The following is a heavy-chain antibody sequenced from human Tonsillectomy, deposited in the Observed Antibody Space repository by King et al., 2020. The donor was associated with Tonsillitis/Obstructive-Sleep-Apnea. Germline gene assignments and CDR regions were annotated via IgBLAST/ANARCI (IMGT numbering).Heavy chain of an antibody. CDR2: IYSSGST. V-gene: IGHV4-4*07. CDR3: ARLSTVTRQSSYYYGMDV. D-gene: IGHD4-11*01. J-gene: IGHJ6*02. CDR1: GGSISSYY. Sequence: VQLQESGPGLVKPSETLSLTCTVSGGSISSYYWSWIRQPAGKGLEWIGRIYSSGSTKYNPSFKSRVTMSVDTSKNQFSLKLSSVTAADTAVYYCARLSTVTRQSSYYYGMDVWGQGTTVTVSS.